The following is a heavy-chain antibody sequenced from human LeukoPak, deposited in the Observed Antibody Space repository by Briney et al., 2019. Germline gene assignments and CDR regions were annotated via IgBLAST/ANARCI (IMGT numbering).Heavy chain of an antibody. Sequence: SVKVSCKASGGTFSSYTISWVRQAPGQGLEWMGRIIPILGIANYAQKFQGRVTITADKSTSTAYMELSSLRSEDTAVYYCASTYYYGSGRYFPDYYYYMDVWGKGTTVTVSS. D-gene: IGHD3-10*01. CDR3: ASTYYYGSGRYFPDYYYYMDV. CDR2: IIPILGIA. J-gene: IGHJ6*03. CDR1: GGTFSSYT. V-gene: IGHV1-69*02.